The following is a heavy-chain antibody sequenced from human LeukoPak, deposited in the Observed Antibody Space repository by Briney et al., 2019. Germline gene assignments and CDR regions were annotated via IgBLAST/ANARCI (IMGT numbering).Heavy chain of an antibody. CDR2: ISSSSSYI. V-gene: IGHV3-21*01. Sequence: GGSLRLSCAASGFTFSSYSMNWVRQAPGKGLEWVSSISSSSSYIYYADSVKGRFTISRDNAKNSLYLQMNSLRAEDTAVYYCARDLRGYSYGYDDYWGQGTLVTVCS. CDR3: ARDLRGYSYGYDDY. J-gene: IGHJ4*02. D-gene: IGHD5-18*01. CDR1: GFTFSSYS.